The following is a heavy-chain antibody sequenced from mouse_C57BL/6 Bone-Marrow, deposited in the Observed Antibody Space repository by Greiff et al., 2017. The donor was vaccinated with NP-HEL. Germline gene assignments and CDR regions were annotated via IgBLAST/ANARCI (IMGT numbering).Heavy chain of an antibody. J-gene: IGHJ2*01. CDR3: ARRPHYYGKGDYFDY. Sequence: QVQLKESGPGILQSSQTLSLTCSFSGFSLSTSGMGVSWIRQPSGKGLEWLAHIYWDDDKRYNPSLKSRLTISKDTSRNQVFLKITSVDTADTATYYCARRPHYYGKGDYFDYWGQGTTLTVSS. V-gene: IGHV8-12*01. CDR2: IYWDDDK. CDR1: GFSLSTSGMG. D-gene: IGHD1-1*01.